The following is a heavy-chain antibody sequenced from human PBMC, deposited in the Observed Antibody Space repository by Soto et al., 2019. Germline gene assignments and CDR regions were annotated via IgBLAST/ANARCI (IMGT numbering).Heavy chain of an antibody. CDR3: AHALRCSGSVGHYYHGLDV. D-gene: IGHD1-26*01. V-gene: IGHV2-5*02. J-gene: IGHJ6*02. Sequence: QITLKESGPTLVKPTQTLTLTCSFSGFSLSTSGVGVGWIRQPPGNALEWLALIYWDDNKHYSPSLKSTLTNTKDTSKNQVGLRMTTIDPVDTATYYCAHALRCSGSVGHYYHGLDVWGQGTTVAV. CDR1: GFSLSTSGVG. CDR2: IYWDDNK.